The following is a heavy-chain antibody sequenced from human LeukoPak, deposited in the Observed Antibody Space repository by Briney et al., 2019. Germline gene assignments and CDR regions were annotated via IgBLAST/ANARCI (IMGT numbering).Heavy chain of an antibody. CDR2: IDPSGTT. V-gene: IGHV4-34*01. D-gene: IGHD3-10*01. Sequence: SETLSLTCAIYGGSFSGNYWSWIRQPPGKGLEWIGEIDPSGTTNYDPSLKSRVTISGDTSKNQFSLNLTSVTAADTAVYYCAGDTDDYSYMDVWGKGTTVTVSS. CDR3: AGDTDDYSYMDV. CDR1: GGSFSGNY. J-gene: IGHJ6*03.